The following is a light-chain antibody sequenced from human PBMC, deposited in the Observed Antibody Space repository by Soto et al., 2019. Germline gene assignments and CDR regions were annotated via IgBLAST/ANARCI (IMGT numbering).Light chain of an antibody. CDR3: QQRSNWPSIT. CDR2: EAS. Sequence: EIVLTQSPATLSLSPGERATLSCRASQSVSSYLAWYQQKPGQAPRLLIYEASNRATGIPARFSGSGSGTDFTLSISSLEHEDFAVYYCQQRSNWPSITFGQGTRLEIK. J-gene: IGKJ5*01. CDR1: QSVSSY. V-gene: IGKV3-11*01.